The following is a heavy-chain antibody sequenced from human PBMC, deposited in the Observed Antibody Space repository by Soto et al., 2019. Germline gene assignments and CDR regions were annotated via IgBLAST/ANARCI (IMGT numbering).Heavy chain of an antibody. V-gene: IGHV4-39*01. J-gene: IGHJ5*02. CDR1: GGSITSSSYY. CDR2: IYYSGST. D-gene: IGHD1-26*01. Sequence: QLHLRESVPGLVKPSETLSLTCTVSGGSITSSSYYWGWIRQPPGKGLEWIGSIYYSGSTYYNPSLKSRVTISVYTSKTQFSRKLSSVTAADTAVYYCATQEVGGRYVYTFDPWGQGTLVTVSS. CDR3: ATQEVGGRYVYTFDP.